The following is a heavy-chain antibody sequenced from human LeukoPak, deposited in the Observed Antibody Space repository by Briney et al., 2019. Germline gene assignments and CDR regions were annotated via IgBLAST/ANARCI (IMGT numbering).Heavy chain of an antibody. V-gene: IGHV5-51*01. Sequence: GESLKISCKGSGYRFTTYWIGWVRQMPGKGLEWMGIIYPGDSDTGYSPSVQGQVTISADKSISTAYLQWSSLKASDTGMYYCARLKDYYSSERFDYWGQGTLVTVSS. J-gene: IGHJ4*02. CDR2: IYPGDSDT. CDR3: ARLKDYYSSERFDY. D-gene: IGHD3-10*01. CDR1: GYRFTTYW.